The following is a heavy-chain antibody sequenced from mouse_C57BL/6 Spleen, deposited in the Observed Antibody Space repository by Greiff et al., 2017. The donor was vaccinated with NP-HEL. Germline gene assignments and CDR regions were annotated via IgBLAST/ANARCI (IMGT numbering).Heavy chain of an antibody. CDR3: RGTNCRDKCQSILDLQMNALRAEDSATYYCARSGDDYDDVGVLVAY. J-gene: IGHJ3*01. CDR2: IRNKANGYTT. V-gene: IGHV7-3*01. D-gene: IGHD2-4*01. Sequence: DVKLVESGGGLVQPGGSLSLSCAASGFTFTDYYMSWVRQPPGKALEWLGFIRNKANGYTTEYSASVKGRFTISRDNSQSILYLQMNALRAEYSAVEKGRGTNCRDKCQSILDLQMNALRAEDSATYYCARSGDDYDDVGVLVAYWGQGTLVTVPA. CDR1: GFTFTDYY.